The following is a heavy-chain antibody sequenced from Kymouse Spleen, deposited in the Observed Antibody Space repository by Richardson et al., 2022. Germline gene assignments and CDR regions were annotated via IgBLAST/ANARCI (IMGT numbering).Heavy chain of an antibody. CDR3: AARWSGYLYYYYGMDV. J-gene: IGHJ6*02. CDR2: ISGSGGST. V-gene: IGHV3-23*04. CDR1: GFTFSSYA. Sequence: EVQLVESGGGLVQPGGSLRLSCAASGFTFSSYAMSWVRQAPGKGLEWVSAISGSGGSTYYADSVKGRFTISRDNSKNTLYLQMNSLRAEDTAVYYCAARWSGYLYYYYGMDVWGQGTTVTVSS. D-gene: IGHD3-3*01.